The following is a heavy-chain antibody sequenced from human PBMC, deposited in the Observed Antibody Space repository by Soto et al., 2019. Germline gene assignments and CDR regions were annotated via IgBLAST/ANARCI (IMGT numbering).Heavy chain of an antibody. J-gene: IGHJ6*02. Sequence: GGSLRLSCAASGFTFSSHAMNWVRQAPGKGLEWVSAISGGGGLTYYADSVKGRFTISRDSSENTLYLQMNSLRAEDTAVYFCANAMCSSTSCLGGMDVWGQGTTVTVYS. CDR1: GFTFSSHA. CDR3: ANAMCSSTSCLGGMDV. V-gene: IGHV3-23*01. CDR2: ISGGGGLT. D-gene: IGHD2-2*01.